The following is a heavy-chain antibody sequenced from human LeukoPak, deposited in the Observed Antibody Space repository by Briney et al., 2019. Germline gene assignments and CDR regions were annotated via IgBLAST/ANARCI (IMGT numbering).Heavy chain of an antibody. CDR2: ISRSSSYI. D-gene: IGHD3-10*01. CDR1: GFTFSSYS. J-gene: IGHJ2*01. Sequence: GGSLRLSCAASGFTFSSYSMNWVRQAPGKGLEWVSSISRSSSYIYYADSVKGRFTISRDNAKTSLYLQMNSLRAEDTAVYYCATTMVRGIYDHWYFDLWGRGTLVTVSS. CDR3: ATTMVRGIYDHWYFDL. V-gene: IGHV3-21*01.